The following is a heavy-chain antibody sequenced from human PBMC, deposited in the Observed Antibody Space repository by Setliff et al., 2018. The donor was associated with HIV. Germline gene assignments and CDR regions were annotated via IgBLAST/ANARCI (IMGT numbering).Heavy chain of an antibody. CDR2: RSPIFSTT. J-gene: IGHJ3*02. CDR1: GDTFTTYV. Sequence: SVKVSCKGSGDTFTTYVVSWVRQAPGQGLEWMGGRSPIFSTTNYAQKFQGRATITTDESTSRTYMELGSLRSEDTAVYYCAITSRGYSLQRGGAFDIWGQGTLVTVSS. CDR3: AITSRGYSLQRGGAFDI. V-gene: IGHV1-69*05. D-gene: IGHD3-22*01.